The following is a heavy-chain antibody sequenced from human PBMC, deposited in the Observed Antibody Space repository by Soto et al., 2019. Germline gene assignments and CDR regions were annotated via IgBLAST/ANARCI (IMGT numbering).Heavy chain of an antibody. CDR1: GYTFTSYD. CDR3: ARGLGREAVTQGDASDI. D-gene: IGHD4-17*01. J-gene: IGHJ3*02. V-gene: IGHV1-8*01. Sequence: QVQLVQSGAEVKKPGASVKVSCKASGYTFTSYDINWVRQATGQGLEWMGWMNPNSGNTGYAQKFQGRVTMTRNTSISTAYMELSSLRSEDTAVYYCARGLGREAVTQGDASDIWGQGTMVTVSS. CDR2: MNPNSGNT.